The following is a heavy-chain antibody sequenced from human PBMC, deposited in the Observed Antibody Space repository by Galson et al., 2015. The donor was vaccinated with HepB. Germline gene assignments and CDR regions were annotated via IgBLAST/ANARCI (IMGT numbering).Heavy chain of an antibody. CDR1: GFSASSNY. CDR3: ARGPVCSTTSCTKGRWFDP. V-gene: IGHV3-53*01. D-gene: IGHD2-2*01. CDR2: IYIGGST. Sequence: SLRLSCAASGFSASSNYMTWVRQAPGKGLESVSVIYIGGSTHYADSVKGRFIISRDKSKNTLYLQMNSLRAEDTAVYYCARGPVCSTTSCTKGRWFDPWGQGTLVTVSS. J-gene: IGHJ5*02.